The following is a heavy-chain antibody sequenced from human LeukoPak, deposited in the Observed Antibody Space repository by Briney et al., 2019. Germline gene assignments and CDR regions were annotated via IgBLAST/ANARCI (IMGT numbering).Heavy chain of an antibody. CDR1: GGSISSYY. J-gene: IGHJ6*03. V-gene: IGHV4-4*07. CDR3: ARDSPYPYYYYMDV. Sequence: SETLSLTCTVSGGSISSYYCTWIRQPAGKGLEWIGRIYTSGSTNYNPSLKSRVTMSVDTSKNQFSLKLSSVTAADTAVYYCARDSPYPYYYYMDVWGKGTTVTVSS. CDR2: IYTSGST.